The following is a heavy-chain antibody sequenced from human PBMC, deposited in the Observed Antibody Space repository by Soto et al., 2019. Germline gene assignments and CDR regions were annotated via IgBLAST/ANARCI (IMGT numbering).Heavy chain of an antibody. CDR3: ARTTGHFDS. D-gene: IGHD1-1*01. V-gene: IGHV6-1*01. CDR1: GDIVSSNSAA. Sequence: SQTLSLTFAISGDIVSSNSAAWNWIRRSPSRGLEWLGSTYHRSKWYNDYAVSVKSRIVISPDTSKNQFSLQLNSVTPEDTAVYYCARTTGHFDSWGQGTLVTVSS. J-gene: IGHJ4*02. CDR2: TYHRSKWYN.